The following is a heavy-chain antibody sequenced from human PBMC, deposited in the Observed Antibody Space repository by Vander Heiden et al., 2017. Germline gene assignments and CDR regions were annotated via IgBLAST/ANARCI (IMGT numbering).Heavy chain of an antibody. Sequence: QEQLEESGGGVVQSGRSLRLSCAASGFTFKTYGMHWVRQAPGKGLEWLAIIWYDGNTKDYADSVKGRFTISRDNSKNTLYLEMSSLRVEDTAIYYCARAGSDIAVAGPFDFWGQGTLVTVSS. V-gene: IGHV3-33*01. D-gene: IGHD6-19*01. CDR3: ARAGSDIAVAGPFDF. J-gene: IGHJ4*02. CDR2: IWYDGNTK. CDR1: GFTFKTYG.